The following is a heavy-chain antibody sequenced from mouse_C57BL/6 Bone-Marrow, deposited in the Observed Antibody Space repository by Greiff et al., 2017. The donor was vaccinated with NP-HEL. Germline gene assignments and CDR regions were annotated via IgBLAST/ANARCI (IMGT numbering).Heavy chain of an antibody. CDR3: ARENYGFYYAMDY. CDR2: ISDGGSYT. CDR1: GFTFSSYA. D-gene: IGHD1-1*01. V-gene: IGHV5-4*01. Sequence: EVKLMESGGGLVKPGGSLKLSCAASGFTFSSYAMSWVRQTPEKRLEWVATISDGGSYTYYPDNVKGRFTISRDNAKNNLYLQMSHLMSEDTAMYYCARENYGFYYAMDYGGQGPSVTVSS. J-gene: IGHJ4*01.